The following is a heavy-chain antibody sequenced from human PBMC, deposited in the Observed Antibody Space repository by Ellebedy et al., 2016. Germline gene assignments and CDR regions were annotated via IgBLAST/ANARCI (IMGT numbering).Heavy chain of an antibody. D-gene: IGHD1-14*01. CDR1: GYTFSSYD. Sequence: ASVKVSCKASGYTFSSYDINWVRQATGQGLGWMGWISTYDGNTNYAQNLQGRVTMTTDTSTGTVYMELRSLISDDTAVYYCARDSGRASHFRTCGDYWGQGTLVTVSS. J-gene: IGHJ4*02. V-gene: IGHV1-18*01. CDR3: ARDSGRASHFRTCGDY. CDR2: ISTYDGNT.